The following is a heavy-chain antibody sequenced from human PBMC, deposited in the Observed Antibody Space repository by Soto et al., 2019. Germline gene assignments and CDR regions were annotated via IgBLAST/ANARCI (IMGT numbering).Heavy chain of an antibody. J-gene: IGHJ4*02. CDR1: GFTFSSYW. CDR2: IKQDGNEK. CDR3: ARGDYYYDSSGYYSADY. V-gene: IGHV3-7*04. D-gene: IGHD3-22*01. Sequence: HPGGSLRLSCAASGFTFSSYWMSWVRQAPGKGLEWVANIKQDGNEKYYVDSVKGRFTISRDNAKNSLYLQMNSLRAEDTAVFYCARGDYYYDSSGYYSADYWGQGTLVTVSS.